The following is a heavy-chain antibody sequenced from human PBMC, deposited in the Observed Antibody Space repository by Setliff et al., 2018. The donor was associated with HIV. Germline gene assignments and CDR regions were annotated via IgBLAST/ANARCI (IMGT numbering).Heavy chain of an antibody. J-gene: IGHJ3*02. CDR3: ARDSEWGSYIFWTFDI. CDR1: GYTLTNND. D-gene: IGHD1-26*01. CDR2: MSGINDAG. V-gene: IGHV1-18*01. Sequence: GASVKVSCKASGYTLTNNDINWLRQVAGQGLEWIGWMSGINDAGGSAQKLQGRVTMTTDTSTSTAYMELRSLRSDDTAVYYCARDSEWGSYIFWTFDIWGQGTMVTVSS.